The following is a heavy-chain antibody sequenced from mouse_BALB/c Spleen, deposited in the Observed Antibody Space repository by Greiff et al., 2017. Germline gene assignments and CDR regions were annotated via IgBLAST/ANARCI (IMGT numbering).Heavy chain of an antibody. Sequence: VKLQESGAELVRPGTSVKISCKASGYTFTNYWLGWVKQRPGHGLEWIGDIYPGGGYTNYNEKFKGKATLTADTSSSTAYMQLSSLTSEDSAVYFCASSYYYGSRYCAMDYWGQGTSVTVSS. CDR2: IYPGGGYT. D-gene: IGHD1-1*01. CDR3: ASSYYYGSRYCAMDY. V-gene: IGHV1-63*02. J-gene: IGHJ4*01. CDR1: GYTFTNYW.